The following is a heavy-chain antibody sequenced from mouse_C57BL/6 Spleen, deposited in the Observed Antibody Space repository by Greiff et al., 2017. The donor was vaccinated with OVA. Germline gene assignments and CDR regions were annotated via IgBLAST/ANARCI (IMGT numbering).Heavy chain of an antibody. J-gene: IGHJ2*01. V-gene: IGHV1-22*01. CDR1: GYTFTDYN. CDR2: INPNNGGT. Sequence: VQLKESGPELVKPGASVKMSCKASGYTFTDYNMHWVKQSHGKSLEWIGYINPNNGGTSYNQKFKGKATLTVNKSSSTAYMELRSLTSEDSAVYYCASDAFWDYFDYWGQGTTLTVSS. CDR3: ASDAFWDYFDY. D-gene: IGHD2-3*01.